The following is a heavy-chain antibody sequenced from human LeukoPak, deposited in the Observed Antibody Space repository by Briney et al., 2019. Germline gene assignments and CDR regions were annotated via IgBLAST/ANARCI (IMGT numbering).Heavy chain of an antibody. CDR3: ARDKQLDWAHYYYYYFDY. D-gene: IGHD1-1*01. J-gene: IGHJ4*02. Sequence: SVKVSCKASGGTFSSYAISWVRQAPGQGLEWMGGIIPIFGTANYAQKFQGRVTITADKSTSTAYMELRSLRSDDTAVYYCARDKQLDWAHYYYYYFDYWGQGTLVTVSS. V-gene: IGHV1-69*06. CDR1: GGTFSSYA. CDR2: IIPIFGTA.